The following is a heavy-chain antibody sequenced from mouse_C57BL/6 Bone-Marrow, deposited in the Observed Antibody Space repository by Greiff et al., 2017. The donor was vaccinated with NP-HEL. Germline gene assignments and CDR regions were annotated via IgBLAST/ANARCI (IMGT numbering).Heavy chain of an antibody. CDR3: ANYYGSSYYWFAY. CDR1: GYTFTSYW. Sequence: QVQLQQSGAELAKPGASVKLSCKASGYTFTSYWMHWVKQRPGQGLEWIGYINPSSGYTKYNQKFKDKATLTADKYSSTAYMQLSSLTYEDSAVYYCANYYGSSYYWFAYWGQGTLVTVSA. V-gene: IGHV1-7*01. CDR2: INPSSGYT. J-gene: IGHJ3*01. D-gene: IGHD1-1*01.